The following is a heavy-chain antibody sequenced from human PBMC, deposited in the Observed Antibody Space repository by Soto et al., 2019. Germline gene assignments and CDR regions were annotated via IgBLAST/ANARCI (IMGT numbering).Heavy chain of an antibody. Sequence: QVQLEQWGAGLLKPSETLSLTCAVYGGSFSGYYWSWIRQPPGKGLEWIGEINHSGSTNYNPSLXXXVTIXXDTXXNXXXXXXXXXTXXXXAXXXXXXXXXXXXXXXXXXQGTLVXVSS. CDR1: GGSFSGYY. CDR3: XXXXXXXXXXXX. V-gene: IGHV4-34*02. J-gene: IGHJ4*02. CDR2: INHSGST.